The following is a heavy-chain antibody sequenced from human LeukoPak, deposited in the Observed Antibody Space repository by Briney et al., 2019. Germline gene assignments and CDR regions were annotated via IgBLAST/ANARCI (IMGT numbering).Heavy chain of an antibody. D-gene: IGHD3-22*01. Sequence: GGSLRLSCAASGFXFSSYWMSWVRQAPGKGLEWVANIKQDGSENYYVDSVKGRFTISRDNAKNSLFLQRNSLRAEDTAEYYCARDEYLDSSVYYPPFDYWGQGTLVTVSS. CDR2: IKQDGSEN. J-gene: IGHJ4*02. CDR3: ARDEYLDSSVYYPPFDY. CDR1: GFXFSSYW. V-gene: IGHV3-7*04.